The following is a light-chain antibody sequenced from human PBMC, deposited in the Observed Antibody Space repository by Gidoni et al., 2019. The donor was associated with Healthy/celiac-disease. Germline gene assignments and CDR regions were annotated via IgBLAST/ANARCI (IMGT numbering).Light chain of an antibody. CDR2: AAS. Sequence: DIQMTQSPSSLSASVGDRVTITCRASQSISSYLNWYQQKPGKATKLLIYAASSLQSGVPSRYSGSGSGTDFTLTISSLQLEDFATYYCQQSYSTPLTFGGGTKVEIK. CDR3: QQSYSTPLT. CDR1: QSISSY. J-gene: IGKJ4*01. V-gene: IGKV1-39*01.